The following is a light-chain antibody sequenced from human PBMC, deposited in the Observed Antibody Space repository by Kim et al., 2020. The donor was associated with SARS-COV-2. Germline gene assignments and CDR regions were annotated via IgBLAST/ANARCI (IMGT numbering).Light chain of an antibody. CDR3: ALYLSGGAWV. CDR2: STN. J-gene: IGLJ3*02. V-gene: IGLV8-61*01. Sequence: GGTRTLTCGLSPLSVSTSFHPSWYRQTPGQTPRTLIYSTNIRSYGVPDRFSGSILGNKAALTITGAQAEDESHYYCALYLSGGAWVFGGGTQLTVL. CDR1: PLSVSTSFH.